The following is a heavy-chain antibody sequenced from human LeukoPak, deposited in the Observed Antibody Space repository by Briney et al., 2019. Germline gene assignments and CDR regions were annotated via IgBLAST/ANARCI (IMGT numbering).Heavy chain of an antibody. Sequence: GGSLRLSCAASGFTFRSYRMNWVRQAPGKGLEWVSYADSVKGRFAISRDNSKNTLYLQMNSLRADDTALYYCARGFSSTCVDYWGQGTLVSVFS. CDR3: ARGFSSTCVDY. D-gene: IGHD6-13*01. V-gene: IGHV3-48*01. CDR1: GFTFRSYR. J-gene: IGHJ4*02.